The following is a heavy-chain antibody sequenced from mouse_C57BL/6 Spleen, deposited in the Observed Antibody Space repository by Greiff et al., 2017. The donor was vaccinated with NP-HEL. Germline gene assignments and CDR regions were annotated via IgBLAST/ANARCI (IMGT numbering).Heavy chain of an antibody. D-gene: IGHD3-1*01. J-gene: IGHJ3*01. Sequence: VQLQQPGAELVRPGSSVKLSCKASGYTFTSYWLDWVKQRPGQGLEWIGNIYPSDSETHYNQQFKDKATLTVDKSSSTAYMQLSSLTSEDSAVYYCARAALGTPRAYWGQGTLVTVSA. CDR3: ARAALGTPRAY. V-gene: IGHV1-61*01. CDR1: GYTFTSYW. CDR2: IYPSDSET.